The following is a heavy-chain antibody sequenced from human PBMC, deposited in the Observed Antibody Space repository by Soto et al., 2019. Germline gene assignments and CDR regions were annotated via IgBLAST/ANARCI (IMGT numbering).Heavy chain of an antibody. CDR2: ISYDGSNK. Sequence: GGSLRLSCAASGSTFSSYGMHWVRQAPGKGLEWVAVISYDGSNKYYADSVKGRFTISRDNSKNTLYLQMNSLRAEDTAVYYCAKDPAWVSYYFDYWGQGTLVTVSS. CDR1: GSTFSSYG. D-gene: IGHD1-26*01. CDR3: AKDPAWVSYYFDY. V-gene: IGHV3-30*18. J-gene: IGHJ4*02.